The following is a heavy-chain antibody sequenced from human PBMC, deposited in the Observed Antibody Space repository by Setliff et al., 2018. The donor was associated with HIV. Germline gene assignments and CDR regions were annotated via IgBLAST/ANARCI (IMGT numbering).Heavy chain of an antibody. CDR3: ARGDYRIIAAAGSGWFDP. Sequence: SETLSLTCTVSGGSISRSPHYWGWIRQPPGKGLEWIGSMYYRGNTHYNPSLKSRVSIDADTSNNQFSLKLKYVTAADTAVYYCARGDYRIIAAAGSGWFDPWGQGTRVTVSS. CDR1: GGSISRSPHY. CDR2: MYYRGNT. V-gene: IGHV4-39*01. D-gene: IGHD6-13*01. J-gene: IGHJ5*02.